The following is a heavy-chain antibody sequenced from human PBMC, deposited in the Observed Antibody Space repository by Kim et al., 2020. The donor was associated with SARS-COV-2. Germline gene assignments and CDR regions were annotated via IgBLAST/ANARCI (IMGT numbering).Heavy chain of an antibody. V-gene: IGHV3-53*01. CDR3: ARDLGGSSSHY. D-gene: IGHD6-6*01. J-gene: IGHJ4*02. CDR1: GFAVSSHY. Sequence: GGSLRLYCAAAGFAVSSHYMSWVRQAPGRGLEWVSVIYSGDSTYYADSVKGRFTISRDNSKNTVYLQMNSLRAEDTAMYYCARDLGGSSSHYWGQGTLVTVSS. CDR2: IYSGDST.